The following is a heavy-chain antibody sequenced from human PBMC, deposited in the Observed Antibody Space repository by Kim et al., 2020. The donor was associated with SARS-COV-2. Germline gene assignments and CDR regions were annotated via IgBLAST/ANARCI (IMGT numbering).Heavy chain of an antibody. CDR3: ARRSRYGDYALTFGY. D-gene: IGHD4-17*01. J-gene: IGHJ4*02. Sequence: SETLSLTCTVSGGSISSSSYYWGWIRQPPGKGLEWIGSIYYSGSTYYNPSLKSRVTISVDTSKNQFSLKLSSVTAADTAVYYCARRSRYGDYALTFGYWGQGTLVTVSS. V-gene: IGHV4-39*01. CDR1: GGSISSSSYY. CDR2: IYYSGST.